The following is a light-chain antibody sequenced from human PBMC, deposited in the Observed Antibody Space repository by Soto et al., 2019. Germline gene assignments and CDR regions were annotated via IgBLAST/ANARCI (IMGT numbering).Light chain of an antibody. Sequence: QSVLTQPASVSGSPGQSITISCTGTSSDVGGYNYVSWYQQHPGKAPKLMIYDVSNRPSGVSNRFSGSKSGNTASLTISGLQAEDEADYYCSSYTSSSTGVFGTGIQLTVL. CDR2: DVS. CDR3: SSYTSSSTGV. V-gene: IGLV2-14*01. J-gene: IGLJ1*01. CDR1: SSDVGGYNY.